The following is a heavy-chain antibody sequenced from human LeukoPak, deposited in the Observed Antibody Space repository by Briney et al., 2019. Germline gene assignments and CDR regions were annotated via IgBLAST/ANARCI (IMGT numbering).Heavy chain of an antibody. CDR2: IYYRGGT. D-gene: IGHD1-26*01. CDR3: ARRDYSGSYFDY. CDR1: GGSISSSSHY. J-gene: IGHJ4*02. V-gene: IGHV4-39*01. Sequence: SETLSLTCTLSGGSISSSSHYWGWIRQAPGKGLEWIGNIYYRGGTYYNPSLKSRVTMSVDTSKNQFSLKLSSVTAADTAVYYSARRDYSGSYFDYWGQGTLVTVSS.